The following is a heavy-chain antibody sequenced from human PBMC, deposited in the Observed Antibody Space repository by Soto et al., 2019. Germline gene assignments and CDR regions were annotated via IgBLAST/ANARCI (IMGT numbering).Heavy chain of an antibody. CDR2: INSDGSST. V-gene: IGHV3-74*01. CDR3: ARDFEY. J-gene: IGHJ4*02. Sequence: EVQLVESGGGLVQPGGSLRLSCEASGFTFSTFWMHWVRQAPGKGLVWVSRINSDGSSTNYADSVKDRVTITRDNAKNMMYRQMNSLRAEDTAVYYCARDFEYWGQGTLVTVSS. CDR1: GFTFSTFW.